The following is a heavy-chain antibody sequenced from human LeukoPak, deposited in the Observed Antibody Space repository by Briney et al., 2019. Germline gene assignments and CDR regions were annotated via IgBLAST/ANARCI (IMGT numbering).Heavy chain of an antibody. CDR3: ARGGGLDV. CDR2: ISSGGSTI. D-gene: IGHD3-16*01. CDR1: GFTFSSYS. J-gene: IGHJ6*02. Sequence: PGGSLRLSCAASGFTFSSYSMNWVRQAPGKGLEWVSHISSGGSTIYYADSVKGRFTISRDNAKNSLYLQMSNLRAEDTAVYFCARGGGLDVWGQGATVTVSS. V-gene: IGHV3-48*04.